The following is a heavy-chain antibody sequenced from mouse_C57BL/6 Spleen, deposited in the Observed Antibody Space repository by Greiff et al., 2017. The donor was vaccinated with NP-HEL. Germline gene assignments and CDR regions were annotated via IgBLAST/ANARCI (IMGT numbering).Heavy chain of an antibody. D-gene: IGHD1-1*01. CDR3: ARSGITTVVARAMDY. V-gene: IGHV1-85*01. CDR1: GYTFTSYD. CDR2: IYPRDGST. Sequence: QVQLQQSGPELVKPGASVKLSCKASGYTFTSYDINWVNQMPGQGLEWLGWIYPRDGSTKYNVKFKGKATLTVDTSSSTAYMELHSLTSEDSAVYFGARSGITTVVARAMDYWGQGTSVTVSS. J-gene: IGHJ4*01.